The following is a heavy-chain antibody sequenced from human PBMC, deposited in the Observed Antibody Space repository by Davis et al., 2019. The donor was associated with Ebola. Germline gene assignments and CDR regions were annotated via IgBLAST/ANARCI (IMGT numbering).Heavy chain of an antibody. CDR3: AKLYFLGDYFDY. CDR2: INWNGGST. V-gene: IGHV3-20*04. D-gene: IGHD1-26*01. CDR1: GFTFDESS. Sequence: PGGSLRLSCEASGFTFDESSLNWVRQAPGKGLEWVSCINWNGGSTGYADSVKGRFTISRDNAKNSLYLQMNSLRAEDTAFYYCAKLYFLGDYFDYWGQGILVTVSS. J-gene: IGHJ4*02.